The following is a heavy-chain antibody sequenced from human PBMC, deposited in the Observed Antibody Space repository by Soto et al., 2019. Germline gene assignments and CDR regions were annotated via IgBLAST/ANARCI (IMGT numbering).Heavy chain of an antibody. J-gene: IGHJ6*02. D-gene: IGHD3-3*01. CDR2: ISAYNGNT. Sequence: QVQLVQSGAEVKKPGASVKVSCKASGYTFTSYGISWVRQAPGQGLEWMGWISAYNGNTNYAQKLQGRVNMTTDTSTSTAYMELRSLRSDDTAVYYCARHLEGFWSGYKNYYYYGMDVWGQGTTVTVSS. CDR3: ARHLEGFWSGYKNYYYYGMDV. V-gene: IGHV1-18*01. CDR1: GYTFTSYG.